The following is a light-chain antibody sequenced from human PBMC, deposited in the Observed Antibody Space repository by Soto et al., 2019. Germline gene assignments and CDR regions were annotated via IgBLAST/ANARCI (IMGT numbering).Light chain of an antibody. Sequence: EIVLTQSPATLSLFPGERATLSCRASQSVSSYLVWCQQKPGQAPRLLIYDASNRATGIPARFTGSGSGTDFSLTISSLEPEDFAVYYCQQRSTWPLTFGGGTKVEIK. CDR1: QSVSSY. CDR3: QQRSTWPLT. V-gene: IGKV3-11*01. J-gene: IGKJ4*01. CDR2: DAS.